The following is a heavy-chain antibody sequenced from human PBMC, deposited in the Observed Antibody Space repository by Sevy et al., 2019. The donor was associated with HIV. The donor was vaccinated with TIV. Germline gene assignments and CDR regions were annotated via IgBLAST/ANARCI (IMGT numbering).Heavy chain of an antibody. Sequence: GESLKISCEGSGYSFTGHWIGWVRHMPGKGLEWMGIIYPDDSETRYSPSFQGQVTFSADKSISTAYLQWSSLKASDTAMYYCATSRSGYFDSSGYYIYWGQGTMVTVSS. J-gene: IGHJ4*02. D-gene: IGHD3-22*01. V-gene: IGHV5-51*01. CDR2: IYPDDSET. CDR1: GYSFTGHW. CDR3: ATSRSGYFDSSGYYIY.